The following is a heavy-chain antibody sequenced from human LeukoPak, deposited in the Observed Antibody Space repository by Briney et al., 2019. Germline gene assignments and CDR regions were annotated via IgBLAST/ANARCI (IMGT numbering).Heavy chain of an antibody. D-gene: IGHD3-16*01. CDR1: GYTFSDYF. J-gene: IGHJ4*02. CDR3: ARGWGSLYYFDF. V-gene: IGHV1-2*02. Sequence: ASVKVSCKASGYTFSDYFVHWVRQAPGQGLEWMGWINPKSGVTKYTQKFQGRVTIVRDTATSTVYMDLSSLTSDDTAVYLCARGWGSLYYFDFWGQGTLVTVSS. CDR2: INPKSGVT.